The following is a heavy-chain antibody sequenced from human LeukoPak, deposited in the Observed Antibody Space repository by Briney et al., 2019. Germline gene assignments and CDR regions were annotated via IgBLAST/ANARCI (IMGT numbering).Heavy chain of an antibody. J-gene: IGHJ3*02. CDR2: ISSDGNTQ. CDR1: GFTFSSYA. CDR3: ARRRIVGSIDDAFDI. D-gene: IGHD1-26*01. Sequence: GRSLRLSCAASGFTFSSYAMHWVRQAPGKGLKWAAVISSDGNTQYYADSVEGRFTISRDNSNNTLYLQMNSLRADDTAIYYCARRRIVGSIDDAFDIWGQGTMVTLSS. V-gene: IGHV3-30-3*01.